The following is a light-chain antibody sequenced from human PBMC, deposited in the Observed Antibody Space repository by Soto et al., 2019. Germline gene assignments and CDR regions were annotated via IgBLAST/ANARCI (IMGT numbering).Light chain of an antibody. J-gene: IGLJ3*02. V-gene: IGLV1-44*01. CDR3: AAWDDSLNAWV. CDR1: SSNIGSNT. CDR2: TNN. Sequence: QSVLTQPPSASGTPGQRVTISCSGISSNIGSNTVNWYQQLPGTAPKLLIYTNNQRPSGVPDRFSGSKSGTSASLAISGLQSEDETDYYCAAWDDSLNAWVFGGGTQLTVL.